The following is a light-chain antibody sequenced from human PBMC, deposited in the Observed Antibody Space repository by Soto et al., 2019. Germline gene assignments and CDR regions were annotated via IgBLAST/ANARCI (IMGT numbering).Light chain of an antibody. J-gene: IGKJ2*01. V-gene: IGKV1-5*01. CDR1: QNIYNW. Sequence: DIQMTQSPSTLSASVGDRVTITCRASQNIYNWLAWYQQKPGKAPELLISDVSNLASGVPSRFSASGSGTESTLTISSLQPDDFATYYCQQYKSYSREIFGQGNKLEIK. CDR3: QQYKSYSREI. CDR2: DVS.